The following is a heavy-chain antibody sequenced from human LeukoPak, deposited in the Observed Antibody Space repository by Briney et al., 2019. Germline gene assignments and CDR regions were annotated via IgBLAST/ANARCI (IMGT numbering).Heavy chain of an antibody. V-gene: IGHV4-39*01. CDR3: ARLRDDILTGYHFDY. J-gene: IGHJ4*02. D-gene: IGHD3-9*01. Sequence: PSETLSLTCTVSGGSFSSSSYYWDWIRQPPGKGLEWIGSIFYTGSIYYNLSLKSRVTISVDTSKNQFSLNLSSVTAADTAVYYCARLRDDILTGYHFDYWGQGTLVTVSS. CDR2: IFYTGSI. CDR1: GGSFSSSSYY.